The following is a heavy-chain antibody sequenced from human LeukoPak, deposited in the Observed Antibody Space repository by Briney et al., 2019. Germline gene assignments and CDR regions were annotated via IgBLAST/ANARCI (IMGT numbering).Heavy chain of an antibody. CDR2: ISGSGGST. V-gene: IGHV3-23*01. CDR3: AKTERVVTIYRDFDY. Sequence: HSGGSLRLSCAASGFTFSSYAMSWVRQAPGKGLEWVSAISGSGGSTYYADSVKGRFTISRDNSKNTLYLQMNSLRAEDTAVYYCAKTERVVTIYRDFDYWGQGTLVTVSS. CDR1: GFTFSSYA. D-gene: IGHD3-22*01. J-gene: IGHJ4*02.